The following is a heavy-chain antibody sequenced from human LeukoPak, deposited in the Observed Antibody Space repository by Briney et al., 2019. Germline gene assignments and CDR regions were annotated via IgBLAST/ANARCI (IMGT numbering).Heavy chain of an antibody. CDR3: ARGGGGYFDL. Sequence: GGSLRLSCAASGFTFSSYWMHWVRQAPGKGLVWVSHINSDGSDTKYADSEKGRFTIFRDNAKNTLYLQLNSLRAEDTAVYYCARGGGGYFDLWGQGTLVTVSS. CDR1: GFTFSSYW. D-gene: IGHD2-15*01. J-gene: IGHJ4*02. CDR2: INSDGSDT. V-gene: IGHV3-74*03.